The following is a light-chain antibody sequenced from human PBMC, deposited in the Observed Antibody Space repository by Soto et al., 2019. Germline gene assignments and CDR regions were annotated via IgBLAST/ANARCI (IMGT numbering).Light chain of an antibody. J-gene: IGKJ1*01. CDR1: QSVSSSY. Sequence: EIVLTQSPGTLSLSPGERASLSCRASQSVSSSYLAWYQQKPGQAPRLLIYGASSRATGIPDRFSGSGSGTDFTLTINSLQPEDFGTYYCQQSYSIRSWTFGQGTKVDIK. V-gene: IGKV3-20*01. CDR3: QQSYSIRSWT. CDR2: GAS.